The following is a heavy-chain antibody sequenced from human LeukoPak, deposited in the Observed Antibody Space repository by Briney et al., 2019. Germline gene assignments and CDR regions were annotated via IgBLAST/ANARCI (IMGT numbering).Heavy chain of an antibody. CDR2: ISGSGGST. D-gene: IGHD6-13*01. Sequence: GGSLRLSCAASGFTFSSYGMSWVRQAPGKGLEWVSAISGSGGSTYYADSVKGRFTISRDNSKNTLYLQMNSLRAEDTAVYYCARETPYSSSWTVFDYWGQGTLVTVSS. J-gene: IGHJ4*02. V-gene: IGHV3-23*01. CDR3: ARETPYSSSWTVFDY. CDR1: GFTFSSYG.